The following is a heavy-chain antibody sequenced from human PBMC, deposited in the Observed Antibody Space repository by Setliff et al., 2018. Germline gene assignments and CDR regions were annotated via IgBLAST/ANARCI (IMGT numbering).Heavy chain of an antibody. J-gene: IGHJ4*02. CDR3: ARGVRTGHLDS. Sequence: KPSETLSLTCAVSGDSISNDYWWSWVRQPPERELEWIGEINQSGTTNYNPPLKGRATISVDNSKNQFSLNLNSVTVADTAVYFCARGVRTGHLDSWGQGTQVTVSS. V-gene: IGHV4-4*02. CDR2: INQSGTT. CDR1: GDSISNDYW. D-gene: IGHD1-1*01.